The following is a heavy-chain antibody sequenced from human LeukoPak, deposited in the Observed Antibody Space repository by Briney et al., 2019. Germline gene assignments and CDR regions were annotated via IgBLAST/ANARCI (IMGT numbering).Heavy chain of an antibody. CDR2: INPNSGGT. D-gene: IGHD3-3*01. CDR1: GYTFTGYY. Sequence: ASVKVSCKASGYTFTGYYMHWVRQAPGQGLEWMGWINPNSGGTNYAQKFQGRVTMTRDTSISTAYMELSRLRSDDTAVYYCARARVIFGVVMFPTAPDAFDIWGQGTMVTVSS. V-gene: IGHV1-2*02. CDR3: ARARVIFGVVMFPTAPDAFDI. J-gene: IGHJ3*02.